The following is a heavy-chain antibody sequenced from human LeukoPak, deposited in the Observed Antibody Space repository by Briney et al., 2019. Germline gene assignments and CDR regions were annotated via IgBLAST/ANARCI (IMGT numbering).Heavy chain of an antibody. D-gene: IGHD2-21*01. V-gene: IGHV3-23*01. Sequence: GGSLRLSCVGSGFTFRSHAMSWVRQAPEKGLEFVSGIYENGGTTYYADSVKGRFTISRDNSKNTLYLQMNSLRAEDTAVYYCAKEYSPGSRGYFDYWGQGTLVTVSP. J-gene: IGHJ4*02. CDR2: IYENGGTT. CDR3: AKEYSPGSRGYFDY. CDR1: GFTFRSHA.